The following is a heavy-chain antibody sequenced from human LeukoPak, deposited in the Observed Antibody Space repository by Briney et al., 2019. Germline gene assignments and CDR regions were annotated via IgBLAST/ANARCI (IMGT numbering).Heavy chain of an antibody. CDR1: GFTFSSHD. CDR2: IGTSGDT. D-gene: IGHD6-19*01. CDR3: VREVAPWLGSWYFDL. Sequence: GGSLRLSCAASGFTFSSHDMHWVRQVPGEGLEWVSGIGTSGDTNYPGSVKGRFIISRENAKNSLFLQMNSLRAGDTAIYYCVREVAPWLGSWYFDLWGRGTLVTVSS. V-gene: IGHV3-13*01. J-gene: IGHJ2*01.